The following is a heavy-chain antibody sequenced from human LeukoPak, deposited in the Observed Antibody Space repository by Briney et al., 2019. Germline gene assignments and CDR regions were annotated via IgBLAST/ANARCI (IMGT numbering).Heavy chain of an antibody. Sequence: PGGSLRLSCAASGFTFSSYSMNWVRQAPGKGLEWVSSISSSSSYIYYADSVKGQFTISRDNAKNTLYLQMNSLRAEDTAVYYCAKDAGGPFDYWGQGTLVTVSS. CDR1: GFTFSSYS. D-gene: IGHD3-10*01. J-gene: IGHJ4*02. V-gene: IGHV3-21*04. CDR2: ISSSSSYI. CDR3: AKDAGGPFDY.